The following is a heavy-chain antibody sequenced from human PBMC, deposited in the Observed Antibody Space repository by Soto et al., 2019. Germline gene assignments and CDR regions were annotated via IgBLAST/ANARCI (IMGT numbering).Heavy chain of an antibody. V-gene: IGHV1-69*02. CDR2: IIPILGIA. Sequence: SVKVSCKASGGTFSSYTISWVRQAPGQGLEWMGRIIPILGIANYAQKFQGRVTITADKSTSTAYMELSSLRSEDTAVYYCARVLDYYDSSGYYYGAPDYWGQGTLVTVSS. D-gene: IGHD3-22*01. J-gene: IGHJ4*02. CDR1: GGTFSSYT. CDR3: ARVLDYYDSSGYYYGAPDY.